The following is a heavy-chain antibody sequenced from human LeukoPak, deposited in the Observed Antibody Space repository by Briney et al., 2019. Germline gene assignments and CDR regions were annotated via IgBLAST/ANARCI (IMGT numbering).Heavy chain of an antibody. V-gene: IGHV7-4-1*02. D-gene: IGHD6-25*01. Sequence: ASVKVSCKASGYTFTTYTMNWVRLAPGQGLEWMGWINTNTGNPTYAQDFTGRFVFSLDTSVSTAYLQISSLKAEDTAVYYCARTQRYGRYYSDYWGQGTLVTVSS. J-gene: IGHJ4*02. CDR2: INTNTGNP. CDR1: GYTFTTYT. CDR3: ARTQRYGRYYSDY.